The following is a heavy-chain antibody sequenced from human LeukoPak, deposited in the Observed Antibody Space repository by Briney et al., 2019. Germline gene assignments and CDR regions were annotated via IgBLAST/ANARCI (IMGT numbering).Heavy chain of an antibody. Sequence: SETLSLTCTVSGYSISTGYYWGWIRPPPGKGLEWIGTIYHSGATYFNPSLKSRVTISVDTSKNHFSLKLSSVTAADTAVYYCARDYHPDYYDNNDYYADAFDIWGQGTMVTVSS. CDR1: GYSISTGYY. CDR3: ARDYHPDYYDNNDYYADAFDI. D-gene: IGHD3-22*01. J-gene: IGHJ3*02. CDR2: IYHSGAT. V-gene: IGHV4-38-2*02.